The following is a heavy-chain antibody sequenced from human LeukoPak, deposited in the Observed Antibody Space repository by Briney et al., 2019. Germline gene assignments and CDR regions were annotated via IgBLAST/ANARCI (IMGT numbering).Heavy chain of an antibody. CDR3: AGVRFLEWLWDY. V-gene: IGHV3-23*01. J-gene: IGHJ4*02. Sequence: PGGSLRLSCAASGFTFSSYAMSWVRQAPGKGLEWVSAISGSGGSTYYADSVKGRFTISRDNSKNTLYLQMNSLRAEDTAVYYCAGVRFLEWLWDYWGQGTLVTVSS. CDR1: GFTFSSYA. CDR2: ISGSGGST. D-gene: IGHD3-3*01.